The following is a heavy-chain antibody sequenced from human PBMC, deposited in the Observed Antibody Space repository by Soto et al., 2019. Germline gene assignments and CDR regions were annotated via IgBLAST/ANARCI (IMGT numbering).Heavy chain of an antibody. V-gene: IGHV1-2*02. Sequence: ASVKVSCKASGYSFTGYYMYWVRQAPGQGLEWMGWINPNSGDTNYAQNFQGRVTMTRDTSISTAYLELSSLRSDDTAVYYCARVNTIFGVANYAMDVWGQGTKVTVSS. D-gene: IGHD3-3*01. CDR1: GYSFTGYY. J-gene: IGHJ6*02. CDR2: INPNSGDT. CDR3: ARVNTIFGVANYAMDV.